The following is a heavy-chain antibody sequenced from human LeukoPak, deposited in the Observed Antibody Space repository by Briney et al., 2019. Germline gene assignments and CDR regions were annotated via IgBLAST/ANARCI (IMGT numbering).Heavy chain of an antibody. V-gene: IGHV3-23*01. CDR2: ISGSGGST. CDR3: AKGPPTSYSSSWQEYFQH. CDR1: GFTFSSYA. D-gene: IGHD6-13*01. J-gene: IGHJ1*01. Sequence: GGSLRLSCAASGFTFSSYAMSWVRQAPGKGLEWVSAISGSGGSTYYADSVKGRFTISRGNSKNTLYLQMNSLRAEDTAVYYCAKGPPTSYSSSWQEYFQHWGQGTLVTVSS.